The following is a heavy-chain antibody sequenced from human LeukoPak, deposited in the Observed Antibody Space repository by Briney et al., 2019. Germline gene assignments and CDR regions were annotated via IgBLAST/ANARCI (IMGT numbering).Heavy chain of an antibody. CDR2: IYYSGST. Sequence: PSETLSLTCAVSGGSISSTSYYWAWIRQPPGKGLEWIGTIYYSGSTYHNPSLKSRVALSVATSRNQFSLRLSSVDAADTAVYYCAKAGVRYFDSSGLYAFDFWGQGTTVTVSS. D-gene: IGHD3-22*01. CDR3: AKAGVRYFDSSGLYAFDF. V-gene: IGHV4-39*01. J-gene: IGHJ3*01. CDR1: GGSISSTSYY.